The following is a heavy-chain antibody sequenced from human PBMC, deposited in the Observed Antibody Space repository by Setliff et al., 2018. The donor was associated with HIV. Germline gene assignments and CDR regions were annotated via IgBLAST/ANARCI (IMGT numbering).Heavy chain of an antibody. CDR1: GGSFSGYY. CDR3: ARDPPRYYDSSGYYYPI. D-gene: IGHD3-22*01. CDR2: INHSGST. V-gene: IGHV4-34*09. J-gene: IGHJ1*01. Sequence: SETLSLTCAVYGGSFSGYYWSWIRQPPGKGLEWIGEINHSGSTNYNPSLKSRLTISLDTSKNQFSLKLSSVTAADTAVYYCARDPPRYYDSSGYYYPIWGQGTLVTVSS.